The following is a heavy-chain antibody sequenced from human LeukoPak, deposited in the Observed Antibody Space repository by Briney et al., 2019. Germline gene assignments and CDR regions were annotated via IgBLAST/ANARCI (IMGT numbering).Heavy chain of an antibody. CDR2: INHSGST. CDR1: GGSFSGYY. CDR3: AILLWFGEAFDY. V-gene: IGHV4-34*01. D-gene: IGHD3-10*01. Sequence: PSETLSLTCAVYGGSFSGYYWSWIRQPPGEGLEWIGEINHSGSTNYNPSLKSRVTISVDTSKNQFSLKLSSVTAADTAVYYCAILLWFGEAFDYWGQGTLVTVSS. J-gene: IGHJ4*02.